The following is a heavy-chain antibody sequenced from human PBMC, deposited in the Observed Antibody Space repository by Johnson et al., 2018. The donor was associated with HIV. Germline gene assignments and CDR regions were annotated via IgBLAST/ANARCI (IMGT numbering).Heavy chain of an antibody. CDR3: ARVRPNPTVTTRGAAFDI. CDR2: IKSKTDGGTT. J-gene: IGHJ3*02. CDR1: GFTFNNAW. V-gene: IGHV3-15*01. D-gene: IGHD4-17*01. Sequence: VQLVESGGGLIQPGGSLRLSCAASGFTFNNAWMSWVRQAPGKGLEWVGRIKSKTDGGTTDHAAPVKGRFSISRDDSKNTLYLQMNSLRAEDTAVYYCARVRPNPTVTTRGAAFDIWGQGTMVTVSS.